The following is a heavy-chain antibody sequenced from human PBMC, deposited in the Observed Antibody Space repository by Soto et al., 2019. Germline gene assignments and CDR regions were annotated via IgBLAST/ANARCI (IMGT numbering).Heavy chain of an antibody. J-gene: IGHJ4*02. D-gene: IGHD3-16*02. CDR3: ARVTFGGVIRFDY. CDR2: IYYSGST. V-gene: IGHV4-59*01. CDR1: GGSISSYY. Sequence: SETLSLTCTVSGGSISSYYWSWIRQPPGKGLEWIGYIYYSGSTNYNPSLKSRVTISVDTSKNQFSLKLSSVTAADTAVYYCARVTFGGVIRFDYWGQGTLVTVSS.